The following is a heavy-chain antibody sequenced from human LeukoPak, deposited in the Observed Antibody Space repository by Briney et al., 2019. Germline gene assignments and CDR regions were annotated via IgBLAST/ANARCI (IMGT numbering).Heavy chain of an antibody. CDR3: ARTAVGHYYYYMDV. J-gene: IGHJ6*03. Sequence: CITPNSGNTGYAQKFQGRVTITRNTSISTAYMELSSLRSEDTAVYYCARTAVGHYYYYMDVWGKGTTVTVSS. D-gene: IGHD4-17*01. V-gene: IGHV1-8*03. CDR2: ITPNSGNT.